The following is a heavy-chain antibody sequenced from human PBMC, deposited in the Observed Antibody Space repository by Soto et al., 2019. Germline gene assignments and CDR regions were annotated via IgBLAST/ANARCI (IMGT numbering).Heavy chain of an antibody. J-gene: IGHJ5*02. CDR1: GYTFTSYD. Sequence: QVQLVQSGAEVKKPGASVKVSCKASGYTFTSYDISWVRQATGQGLEWMGWMNPNSGNTGYAQKFQGRVTVTRNTSISTPYMELSSLRSEDTAVYYCASSPSGSGHEGGWFGPWGQGPLVTVSS. CDR2: MNPNSGNT. D-gene: IGHD1-26*01. CDR3: ASSPSGSGHEGGWFGP. V-gene: IGHV1-8*01.